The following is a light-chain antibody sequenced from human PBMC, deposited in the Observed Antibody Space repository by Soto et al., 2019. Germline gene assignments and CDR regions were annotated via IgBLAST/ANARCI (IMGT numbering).Light chain of an antibody. CDR2: AAS. CDR1: QSVSSSF. J-gene: IGKJ3*01. V-gene: IGKV3-20*01. Sequence: EIVLTQSPGTLSLSPGERATLSCRASQSVSSSFLAWYQQKPGQAPRLLIYAASRRATGIPDRFSGSGSGTDFTLTISRLEAEEFAVYYCQQYGSSVFNFGPGTKVDIK. CDR3: QQYGSSVFN.